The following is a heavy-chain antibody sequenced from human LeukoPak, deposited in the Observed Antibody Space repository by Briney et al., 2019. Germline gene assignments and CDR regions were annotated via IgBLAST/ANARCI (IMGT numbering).Heavy chain of an antibody. Sequence: KPGESLMISCQGSGSSFTSSWISWVRQLPGKGLEWMGRIDPSDSYTNYSPSFQGHVTISADKSISTAYLQWSSLKASDTAMYYCARHLDSAGAVPADYGMDVWGKGTTVTVSS. CDR1: GSSFTSSW. D-gene: IGHD2-2*01. V-gene: IGHV5-10-1*01. J-gene: IGHJ6*04. CDR2: IDPSDSYT. CDR3: ARHLDSAGAVPADYGMDV.